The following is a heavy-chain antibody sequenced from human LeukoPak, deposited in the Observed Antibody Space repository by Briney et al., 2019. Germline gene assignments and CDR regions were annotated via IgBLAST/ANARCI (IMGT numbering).Heavy chain of an antibody. D-gene: IGHD4-17*01. CDR1: GFTFSSYS. Sequence: GGSLRLSCAASGFTFSSYSMNWVRQAPGKGLEWVSSISSSSSYIYYADSVKGRFTISRDNAKNSLYLQMNSLRAEDTAVYYCSRVGVKNYCEYYYGMDVWGQGTTVTVSS. J-gene: IGHJ6*02. V-gene: IGHV3-21*01. CDR2: ISSSSSYI. CDR3: SRVGVKNYCEYYYGMDV.